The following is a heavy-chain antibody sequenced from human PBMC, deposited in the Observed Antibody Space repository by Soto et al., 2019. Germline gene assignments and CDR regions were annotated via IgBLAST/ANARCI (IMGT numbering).Heavy chain of an antibody. V-gene: IGHV4-31*03. CDR1: GGSISSGGYY. CDR2: IYYSGTT. J-gene: IGHJ6*02. CDR3: AASCVACGGFNYYGMDV. D-gene: IGHD2-21*01. Sequence: QVQLQESGPGLVKPSQTLSLTCTVSGGSISSGGYYWYWIRQHPGKGLEWIGYIYYSGTTYYNPSPKRRVTISVDPSKNQFSLKLSSVTAADTAVYYCAASCVACGGFNYYGMDVWGQGTTVTVSS.